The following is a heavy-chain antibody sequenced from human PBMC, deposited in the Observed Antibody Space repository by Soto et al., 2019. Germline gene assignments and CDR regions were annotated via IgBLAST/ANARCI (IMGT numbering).Heavy chain of an antibody. CDR2: IYYSGRT. CDR1: GDSISSYY. Sequence: QVQLQESGPRLVKPSETLSLTCTVSGDSISSYYWTWIRQPPGKGLEYIGYIYYSGRTYYNPSLKSRVTMSADTSKNQFSLKLSSVTAADTAVYYCARGHLGITTTGTWYDFDYWGQGTLVTVSS. V-gene: IGHV4-59*01. D-gene: IGHD2-15*01. CDR3: ARGHLGITTTGTWYDFDY. J-gene: IGHJ4*02.